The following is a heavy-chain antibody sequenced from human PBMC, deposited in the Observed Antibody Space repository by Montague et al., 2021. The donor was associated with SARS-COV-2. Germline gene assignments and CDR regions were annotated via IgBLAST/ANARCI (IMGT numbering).Heavy chain of an antibody. V-gene: IGHV4-4*07. CDR3: VRDGGNWYYFDY. CDR2: IYASGST. Sequence: SETLSLTCSISGVSITSYYWSWVRQPAGKGLEWIGHIYASGSTTYSPSLTSRVRLSIDNPKNQFSLKLESLTAADTAVYYCVRDGGNWYYFDYWGQGALVTVSS. D-gene: IGHD3-16*01. CDR1: GVSITSYY. J-gene: IGHJ4*02.